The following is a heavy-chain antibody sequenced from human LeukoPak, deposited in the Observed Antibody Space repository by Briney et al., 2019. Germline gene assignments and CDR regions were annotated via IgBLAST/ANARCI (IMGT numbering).Heavy chain of an antibody. J-gene: IGHJ3*02. V-gene: IGHV3-23*01. CDR1: GFTFSSYA. D-gene: IGHD6-13*01. CDR3: AKAVRAAADNDAFDI. CDR2: ISASGGNT. Sequence: GGSLRLSCAASGFTFSSYAMTWVRQALGQGLEWVSAISASGGNTYYADSVKGRFTISRDNSKYTLYLQINSLRAEDTAVYYCAKAVRAAADNDAFDIWGQGTMVTVSS.